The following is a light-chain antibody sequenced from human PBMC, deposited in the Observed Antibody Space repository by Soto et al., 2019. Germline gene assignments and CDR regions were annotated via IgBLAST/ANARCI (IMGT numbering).Light chain of an antibody. J-gene: IGKJ1*01. Sequence: DIQMTQSPSTLSASVGDRVTITCRASQSISSWLAWYQQKTGTAPNLLIYKASTLQSGVPSRFSGSVSGTEFTLTISSLQHDDSATYYCEQYNDNWTFGQGTKVEMK. CDR1: QSISSW. CDR3: EQYNDNWT. V-gene: IGKV1-5*03. CDR2: KAS.